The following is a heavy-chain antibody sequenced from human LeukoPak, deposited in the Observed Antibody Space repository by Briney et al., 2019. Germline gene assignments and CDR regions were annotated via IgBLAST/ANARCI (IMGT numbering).Heavy chain of an antibody. CDR1: GFTFSSYA. CDR2: ISGSGGST. CDR3: AKGGYCSGGSCYSPLHFDY. J-gene: IGHJ4*02. Sequence: PGGSLRLSCAASGFTFSSYAMSWVRQAPGKGLEWVSAISGSGGSTYYADSVKGRFTISRDNSKNTLYLQMNSLRAEDTAVYYCAKGGYCSGGSCYSPLHFDYWGQGTLVTVSS. V-gene: IGHV3-23*01. D-gene: IGHD2-15*01.